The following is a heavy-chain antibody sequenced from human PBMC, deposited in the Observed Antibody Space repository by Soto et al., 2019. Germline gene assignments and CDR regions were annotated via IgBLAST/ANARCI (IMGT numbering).Heavy chain of an antibody. V-gene: IGHV1-8*01. Sequence: GASVKVSCKASGYTFTSYDINWVRQATGQGLEWMGWMNPNSGNTGYAQKFQGRVTMTGNTSISTAYMELSSLRSEDTAVYYCAVQDSSGCSWNDYRGKGTLVTVSS. CDR1: GYTFTSYD. D-gene: IGHD6-19*01. J-gene: IGHJ4*02. CDR2: MNPNSGNT. CDR3: AVQDSSGCSWNDY.